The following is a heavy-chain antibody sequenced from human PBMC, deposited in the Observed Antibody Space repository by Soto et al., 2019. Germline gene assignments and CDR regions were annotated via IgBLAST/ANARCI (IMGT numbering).Heavy chain of an antibody. D-gene: IGHD3-10*01. CDR1: GGSFSGYY. J-gene: IGHJ5*02. Sequence: SETLSLTCAVYGGSFSGYYWSWIRQPPGKGLEWIGEINHSGSTNYNPSLKSRVTISVDTSKNQFSLKLSSVTAADTAVYYCASREITMFRGVIIPKFAPWGQGTLVTVSS. V-gene: IGHV4-34*01. CDR2: INHSGST. CDR3: ASREITMFRGVIIPKFAP.